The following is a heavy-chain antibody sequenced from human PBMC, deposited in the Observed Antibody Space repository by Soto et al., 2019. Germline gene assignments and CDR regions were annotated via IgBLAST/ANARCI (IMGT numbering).Heavy chain of an antibody. CDR1: GGSISSGDYY. D-gene: IGHD3-3*01. J-gene: IGHJ3*02. CDR3: ARVMIDAFDI. CDR2: IYYSWST. Sequence: QVQLQESGPGLVKPSQTLSLTCTVSGGSISSGDYYWSWVRQPPGKGLEWIGYIYYSWSTYYNPSLKRRVTISVDSSKSLLSLKLSSVTAADTAVYYCARVMIDAFDIWGQGTMVTVCS. V-gene: IGHV4-30-4*01.